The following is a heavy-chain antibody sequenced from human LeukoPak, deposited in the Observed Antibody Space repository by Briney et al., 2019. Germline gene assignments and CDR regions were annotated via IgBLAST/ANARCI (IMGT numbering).Heavy chain of an antibody. CDR3: ARDGYSYGPGEYYYYYMDV. J-gene: IGHJ6*03. CDR1: GGSISSYY. D-gene: IGHD5-18*01. Sequence: PSETLSLTCTVSGGSISSYYWSWIRQPPGKGLEWIGYIYYSGSTNYNPSLKSRVTISVDTSKDQFSLKLSSVTAADTAVYYCARDGYSYGPGEYYYYYMDVWGKGTTVTVSS. V-gene: IGHV4-59*01. CDR2: IYYSGST.